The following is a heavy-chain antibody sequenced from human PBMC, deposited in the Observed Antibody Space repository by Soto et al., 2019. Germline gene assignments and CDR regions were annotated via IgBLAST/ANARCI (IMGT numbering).Heavy chain of an antibody. CDR1: GYTFTSYG. Sequence: ASVKVSCKASGYTFTSYGISWVRQAPGQGLEWMGWISAYNGNTNYAQKLQGRVTMTTDTSTSTAYMELRSLRSDDTAVYYCARADMSNFFFLSGYYKSQFYFWGQGSLVPVSS. J-gene: IGHJ4*02. CDR2: ISAYNGNT. CDR3: ARADMSNFFFLSGYYKSQFYF. D-gene: IGHD3-9*01. V-gene: IGHV1-18*01.